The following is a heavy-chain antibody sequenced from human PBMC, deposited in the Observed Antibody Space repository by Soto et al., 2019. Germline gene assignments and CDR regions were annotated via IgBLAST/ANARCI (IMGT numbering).Heavy chain of an antibody. Sequence: QMQLQESGPGLVRPSETLSLTCTVSGGSISSSSYFWGWVRQPPGKGLEWIGHIYYIGKTYYNSSLKSRLTISVDRSKNLFSLRLSSMTAADTAVYYCARLRGEGQLGHFFDYWGQGTLVTVSP. J-gene: IGHJ4*02. CDR2: IYYIGKT. D-gene: IGHD1-1*01. CDR1: GGSISSSSYF. CDR3: ARLRGEGQLGHFFDY. V-gene: IGHV4-39*02.